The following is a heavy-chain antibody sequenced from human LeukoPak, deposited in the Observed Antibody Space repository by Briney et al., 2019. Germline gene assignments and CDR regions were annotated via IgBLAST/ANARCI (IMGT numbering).Heavy chain of an antibody. D-gene: IGHD6-6*01. CDR2: ISYDGSNK. Sequence: GRSLRLSCAASGLTFSSYAMHWVRQAPGKGLEWVAVISYDGSNKYYADSVKGRFTISRDNSKNTLYLQMNSLRAEDTAVYYCASIAAQEGSFYWGQGTLVTVSS. CDR1: GLTFSSYA. V-gene: IGHV3-30-3*01. J-gene: IGHJ4*02. CDR3: ASIAAQEGSFY.